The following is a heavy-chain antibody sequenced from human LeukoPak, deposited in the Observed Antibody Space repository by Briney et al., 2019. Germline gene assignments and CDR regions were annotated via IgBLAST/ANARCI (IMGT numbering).Heavy chain of an antibody. Sequence: PSETLSLTCTVSGYSISSGYYWGWIRQPPGKGLEWIGSIYHTGNTYYNPSLKSRVTISVDTSKNQFSLKLSSVTAADTAVYYCARDSGSSPRFDPWGQGTLVTVSS. CDR1: GYSISSGYY. CDR3: ARDSGSSPRFDP. D-gene: IGHD6-6*01. V-gene: IGHV4-38-2*02. J-gene: IGHJ5*02. CDR2: IYHTGNT.